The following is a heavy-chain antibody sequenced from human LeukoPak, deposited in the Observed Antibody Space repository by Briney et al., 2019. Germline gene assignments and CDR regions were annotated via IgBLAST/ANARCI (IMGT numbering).Heavy chain of an antibody. J-gene: IGHJ3*02. CDR3: ARERSASPAFDI. V-gene: IGHV4-59*01. Sequence: PSETLSLTCTVSGGSIGTFYWHWIRQHPGKGLEWLGYIYSGRAIYNPSLKSRVTMTVITAKNQFSLRLTSVNAADAAVYYCARERSASPAFDIWGQGTGVSVSS. CDR1: GGSIGTFY. CDR2: IYSGRA.